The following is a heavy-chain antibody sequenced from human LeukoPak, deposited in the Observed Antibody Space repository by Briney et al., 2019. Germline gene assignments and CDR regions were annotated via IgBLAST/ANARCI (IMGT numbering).Heavy chain of an antibody. CDR3: AGSYYDSSGYYNNWFDP. Sequence: GESLKISCKASGYSFDYYWIAWVRQMPGKGLEWMGIIYPGDSDTRYSPSFQGQVTISADKSISTAYLQWTSLKASDTAMYYCAGSYYDSSGYYNNWFDPWGQGTLVTVSS. CDR1: GYSFDYYW. V-gene: IGHV5-51*01. J-gene: IGHJ5*02. CDR2: IYPGDSDT. D-gene: IGHD3-22*01.